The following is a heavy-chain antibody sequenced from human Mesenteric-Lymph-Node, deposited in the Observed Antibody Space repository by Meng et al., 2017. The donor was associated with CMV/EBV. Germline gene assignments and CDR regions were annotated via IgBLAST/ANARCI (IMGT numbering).Heavy chain of an antibody. V-gene: IGHV3-20*04. CDR1: GFSFSSYW. CDR3: ARGLKGYCSGGSCYLDY. Sequence: LSLTCAASGFSFSSYWMSWVRQAPGKGLEWVSGINWNGGRTSDADSVKGRFTVSRDNAKNSLYLQMNSLRAEDTALYYCARGLKGYCSGGSCYLDYWGQGTLVTVSS. CDR2: INWNGGRT. J-gene: IGHJ4*02. D-gene: IGHD2-15*01.